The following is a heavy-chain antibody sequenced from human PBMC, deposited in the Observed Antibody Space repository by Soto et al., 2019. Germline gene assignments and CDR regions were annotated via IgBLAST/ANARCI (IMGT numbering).Heavy chain of an antibody. J-gene: IGHJ4*02. Sequence: PSETLSLTCTVSGGSISSYYLSWIRQPPGKGLEWIGYIYYSGSTNYNPSLKSRVTISVDTSKNQFSLKLSSVTAADTAVYYCVRDHSGLKDFDYWGQGTLVTVSS. CDR3: VRDHSGLKDFDY. CDR2: IYYSGST. D-gene: IGHD1-1*01. V-gene: IGHV4-59*01. CDR1: GGSISSYY.